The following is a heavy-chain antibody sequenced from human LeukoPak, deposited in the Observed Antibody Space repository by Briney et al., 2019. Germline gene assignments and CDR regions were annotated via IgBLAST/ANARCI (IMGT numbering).Heavy chain of an antibody. CDR2: INHSGST. D-gene: IGHD5-24*01. J-gene: IGHJ4*02. V-gene: IGHV4-34*01. CDR1: GGSFSGYY. Sequence: SETLSLTCAVYGGSFSGYYWSWLRQPPGKGLEWIGEINHSGSTNYNPSLKSRVTISVDTSKNQFSLKLSSVTAADTAVYYCARVRDGYNPTLDYWGQGTLVTVSS. CDR3: ARVRDGYNPTLDY.